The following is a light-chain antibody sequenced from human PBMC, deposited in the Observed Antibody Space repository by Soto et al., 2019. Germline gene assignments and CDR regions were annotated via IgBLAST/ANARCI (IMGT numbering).Light chain of an antibody. V-gene: IGKV3D-15*01. CDR2: GAS. CDR1: QSVSSN. CDR3: QQRSYWPPYT. Sequence: EIVMTQSPATLSVSPGERATLSCSASQSVSSNLAWYQQKPGQAPRLLIYGASTRATGIPARFSGSGSGTDFTLTISSLESEDSAVYYCQQRSYWPPYTFGQGTKVDIK. J-gene: IGKJ2*01.